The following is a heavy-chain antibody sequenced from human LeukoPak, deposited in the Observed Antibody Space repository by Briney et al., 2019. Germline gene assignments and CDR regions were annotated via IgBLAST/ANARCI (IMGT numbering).Heavy chain of an antibody. CDR2: IYYSGSP. Sequence: SETLSLTCTVSGGSISNNNYYWAWIRQPPGKGLECIGSIYYSGSPYYNPSLKSRVTISVDTSKNQFSLRLSSVTAADPAVYYCATWRTAKTGFDYWGQGTLVTVSS. D-gene: IGHD1-1*01. CDR3: ATWRTAKTGFDY. V-gene: IGHV4-39*01. CDR1: GGSISNNNYY. J-gene: IGHJ4*02.